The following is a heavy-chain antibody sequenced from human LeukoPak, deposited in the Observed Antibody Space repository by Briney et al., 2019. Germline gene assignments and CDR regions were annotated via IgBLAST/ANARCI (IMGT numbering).Heavy chain of an antibody. V-gene: IGHV4-4*07. D-gene: IGHD3-22*01. Sequence: SETLSLTCTVSGGSISSYYWSWLRQPAGKGLEWIGRIYTSGSTNYNPSLKSRVTMSVDTSKNQFSLKLSSVTAADTAVYYCTRAASSGPLFTYHMDVWGKGTTVTVSS. J-gene: IGHJ6*03. CDR3: TRAASSGPLFTYHMDV. CDR1: GGSISSYY. CDR2: IYTSGST.